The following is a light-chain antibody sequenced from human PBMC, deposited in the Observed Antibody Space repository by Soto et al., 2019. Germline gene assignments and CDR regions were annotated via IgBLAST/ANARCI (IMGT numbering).Light chain of an antibody. Sequence: EVVLTQSPGTLSLSPGERATLSCRTSRSISSSYLAWYQQKAGQAPRLLIYGASSRANGIPDRFSGSGSGTDFTLTITRLEPEDFAVYYCQHYATPPRTFGQGTKVEVK. CDR2: GAS. CDR1: RSISSSY. CDR3: QHYATPPRT. V-gene: IGKV3-20*01. J-gene: IGKJ1*01.